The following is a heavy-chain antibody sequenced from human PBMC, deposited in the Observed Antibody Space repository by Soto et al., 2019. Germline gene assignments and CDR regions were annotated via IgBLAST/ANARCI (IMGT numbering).Heavy chain of an antibody. CDR2: IWYDGTNA. D-gene: IGHD4-17*01. Sequence: QVQLVESGGGVVQPGRSLRLSCVASGFTFSNYGMHWVRQAPGKGLEWVAGIWYDGTNAFYADAVKGRFTISRDNLKNTLYLQMNSLTAADTAVYFCAREAVRTFDYWGQGTLATVSS. V-gene: IGHV3-33*01. CDR3: AREAVRTFDY. CDR1: GFTFSNYG. J-gene: IGHJ4*02.